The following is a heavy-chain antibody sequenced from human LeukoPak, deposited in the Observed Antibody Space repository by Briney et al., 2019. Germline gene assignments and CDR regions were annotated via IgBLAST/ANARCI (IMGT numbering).Heavy chain of an antibody. CDR1: GFTFSSYA. J-gene: IGHJ1*01. V-gene: IGHV3-23*01. D-gene: IGHD3-3*01. CDR2: ISGSGGST. Sequence: PGGSLRLSGAASGFTFSSYAMSWVRQAPGKGLEWVSAISGSGGSTYYADSVKGRFTISRDNSKNTLYLQMNSLRAEDTAVYYCAKDAQPIFGVVIPAYFQHWGQGTLVTVSS. CDR3: AKDAQPIFGVVIPAYFQH.